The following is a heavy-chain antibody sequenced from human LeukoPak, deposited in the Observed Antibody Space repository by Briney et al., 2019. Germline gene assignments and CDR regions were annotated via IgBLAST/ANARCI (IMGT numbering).Heavy chain of an antibody. CDR2: ISSSSSTI. D-gene: IGHD6-13*01. Sequence: PGGSLRLSCAASGFTFSSYAMNWVRQAPGKGLEWVSYISSSSSTIYYADSVKGRFTISRDNAKNSLYLQMNSLRAEDTAVYYCARAPGYSSSSDDYWGQGTLVTVSS. V-gene: IGHV3-48*01. CDR3: ARAPGYSSSSDDY. J-gene: IGHJ4*02. CDR1: GFTFSSYA.